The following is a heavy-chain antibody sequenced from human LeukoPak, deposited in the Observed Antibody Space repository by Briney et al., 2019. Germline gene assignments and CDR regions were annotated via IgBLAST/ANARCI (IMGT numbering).Heavy chain of an antibody. CDR2: IYTGGTT. CDR1: GFSVSSNY. CDR3: AREGRFQSFDY. Sequence: PGGSLRLSCAASGFSVSSNYVSRVRQAPGKGLEWVSVIYTGGTTHYAPSVMGRYTISRDDSQNTVHLHMSGLRDEDTALYYCAREGRFQSFDYWGQGTLVAVSS. V-gene: IGHV3-53*01. J-gene: IGHJ4*02.